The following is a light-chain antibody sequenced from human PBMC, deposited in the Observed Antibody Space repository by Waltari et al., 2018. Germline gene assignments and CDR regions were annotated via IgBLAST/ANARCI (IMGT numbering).Light chain of an antibody. V-gene: IGLV1-40*01. J-gene: IGLJ7*01. Sequence: QSVLTQPPSVSGAPGQRVTISCTGSSSNIGAGSDVHWYQRLPGTAPRLLIFADPNRPAGGPDRFCGSKSGTSASLAITGLQDEDEADYYCQSYDNILSGPVFGGGTQLTVL. CDR1: SSNIGAGSD. CDR3: QSYDNILSGPV. CDR2: ADP.